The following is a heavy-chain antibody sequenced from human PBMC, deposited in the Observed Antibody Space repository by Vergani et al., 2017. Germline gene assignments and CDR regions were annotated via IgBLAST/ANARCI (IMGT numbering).Heavy chain of an antibody. CDR3: ARDKRSGSGSYYMYYYYGMDV. V-gene: IGHV3-30*03. Sequence: QVHLVESGGGVVQPGRSLTLSCVASGFSFRGHGMHWVRQAPGKGLEWVAMISYDGDRRDYGDFAKGRFTISRDSSKTVYLQMNSLRVEDTAMYFCARDKRSGSGSYYMYYYYGMDVWGQGTTVTVSS. CDR2: ISYDGDRR. D-gene: IGHD3-10*01. J-gene: IGHJ6*02. CDR1: GFSFRGHG.